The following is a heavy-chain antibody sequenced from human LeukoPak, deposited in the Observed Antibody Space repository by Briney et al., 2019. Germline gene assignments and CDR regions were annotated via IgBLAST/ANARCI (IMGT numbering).Heavy chain of an antibody. D-gene: IGHD4-17*01. Sequence: GGSLRLSCAASGFTFSSYAMHWVRQAPGKGLEYVSAISSNGGSTYYANSVKGRFTISRDNSKNTLYLQMGSLRAEDMAVYYCARADYGDPVNAFDIWGQGTMVTVSS. V-gene: IGHV3-64*01. CDR1: GFTFSSYA. CDR3: ARADYGDPVNAFDI. J-gene: IGHJ3*02. CDR2: ISSNGGST.